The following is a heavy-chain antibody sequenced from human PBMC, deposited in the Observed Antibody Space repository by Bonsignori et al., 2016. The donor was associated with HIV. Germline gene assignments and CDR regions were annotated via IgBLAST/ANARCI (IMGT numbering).Heavy chain of an antibody. J-gene: IGHJ2*01. CDR2: INPNSGAT. D-gene: IGHD6-19*01. V-gene: IGHV1-2*02. CDR3: ARDAQYSSGWYVNWYFDL. CDR1: GYTFTGYF. Sequence: ASVKVSCKASGYTFTGYFMHWVRQAPGQGLEWMGWINPNSGATNYAQKFQGRVTMTRDTSISTAYLELRRLRSDDTAVYYCARDAQYSSGWYVNWYFDLWGRGTLVTVSS.